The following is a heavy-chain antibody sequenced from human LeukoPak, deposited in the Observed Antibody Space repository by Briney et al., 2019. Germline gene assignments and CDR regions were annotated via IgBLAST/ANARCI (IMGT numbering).Heavy chain of an antibody. J-gene: IGHJ4*02. D-gene: IGHD2-2*01. CDR1: GYTFTSYG. V-gene: IGHV1-18*01. Sequence: ASVKVSCKASGYTFTSYGISWVRQAPEQGLEWMGWISAYNGNTNYAQKLQGRVTMTTDTSTSTAYMELRSLRSDDTAVYYCARGVCSSTSCYGFDYWGQGTLVTVSS. CDR3: ARGVCSSTSCYGFDY. CDR2: ISAYNGNT.